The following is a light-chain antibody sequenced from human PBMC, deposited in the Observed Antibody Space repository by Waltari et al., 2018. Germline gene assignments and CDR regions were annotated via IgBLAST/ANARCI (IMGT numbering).Light chain of an antibody. Sequence: EIVMTQSPATLSVSPGDRATLSCRASQNIYSNLAWYQQKPGQPPSLLIYDASTRATGIPARFTGSGSGTEFTLTISSLQSEDSAVYSCQQYNRWPPITFGQGTRLEIK. J-gene: IGKJ5*01. CDR1: QNIYSN. CDR3: QQYNRWPPIT. CDR2: DAS. V-gene: IGKV3D-15*01.